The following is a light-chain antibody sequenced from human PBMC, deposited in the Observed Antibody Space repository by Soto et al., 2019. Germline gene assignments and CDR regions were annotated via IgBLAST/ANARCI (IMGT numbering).Light chain of an antibody. Sequence: EVVLTQSPATLSLSPGERATHFCRANESVNDYLAWYQQRPGQAPRLLIFDASNRAPGIPARFSASGSRRDFTLTISSLEPEDFAVYYCQQRFTWPPFTFGPGTKVDF. J-gene: IGKJ3*01. CDR3: QQRFTWPPFT. CDR2: DAS. V-gene: IGKV3-11*02. CDR1: ESVNDY.